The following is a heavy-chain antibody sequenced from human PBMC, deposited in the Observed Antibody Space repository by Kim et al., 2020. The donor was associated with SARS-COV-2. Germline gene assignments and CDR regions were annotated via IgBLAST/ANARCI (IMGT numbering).Heavy chain of an antibody. D-gene: IGHD3-16*01. CDR2: IYYTGST. CDR1: GGSLNSYF. CDR3: AKFGFFSLDY. J-gene: IGHJ4*02. V-gene: IGHV4-59*13. Sequence: SETLSLTCTVSGGSLNSYFWSWIRRPPGKGLEWIGYIYYTGSTNYNPSLKSRVTMSVDTSKNQFSLRLSSVTAADTAVYYCAKFGFFSLDYWGQGTPVTV.